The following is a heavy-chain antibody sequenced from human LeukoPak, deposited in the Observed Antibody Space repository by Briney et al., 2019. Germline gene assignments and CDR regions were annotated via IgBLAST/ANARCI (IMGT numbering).Heavy chain of an antibody. J-gene: IGHJ3*02. CDR3: AKDDLPSYYDILTGSSDAFDI. CDR2: IRYDGSNK. V-gene: IGHV3-30*02. D-gene: IGHD3-9*01. CDR1: GFTFSSYG. Sequence: GGSLRLSCAASGFTFSSYGMHWVRQAPGEGLEWVAFIRYDGSNKYYAESVKGRFTISRDNSKNTLYLQMNSLRAEDTAVYYCAKDDLPSYYDILTGSSDAFDIWGQGTMVTVSS.